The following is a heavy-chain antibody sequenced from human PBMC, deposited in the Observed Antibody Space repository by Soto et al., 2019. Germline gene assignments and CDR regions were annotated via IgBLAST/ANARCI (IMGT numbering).Heavy chain of an antibody. D-gene: IGHD4-17*01. CDR1: GYTFTSYD. CDR2: MNPNSGNT. CDR3: ARVTQGYGDSGPDY. J-gene: IGHJ4*02. Sequence: QVQLVQSGAEVKKPGASVKVSCKASGYTFTSYDINWVRQATGQGLEWMGWMNPNSGNTGYAQKFQGRVTMTSNTAISTAYMELSSLRSEDTAVYYCARVTQGYGDSGPDYWGQGTLVTVSS. V-gene: IGHV1-8*01.